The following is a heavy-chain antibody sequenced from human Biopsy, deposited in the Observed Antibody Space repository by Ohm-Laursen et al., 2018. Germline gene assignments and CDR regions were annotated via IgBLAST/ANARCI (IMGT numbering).Heavy chain of an antibody. CDR3: ARGSNDFGGLYFPR. J-gene: IGHJ4*02. Sequence: SDTLPLTWPVSGGSFTGHYWSWIRQPPGEGLEWIGHISYTGYTSYNASLKSRVTISVDTSRNHFSLRLSSLTAADTAVYYCARGSNDFGGLYFPRWGQGTLLTVSS. V-gene: IGHV4-59*11. D-gene: IGHD4-23*01. CDR1: GGSFTGHY. CDR2: ISYTGYT.